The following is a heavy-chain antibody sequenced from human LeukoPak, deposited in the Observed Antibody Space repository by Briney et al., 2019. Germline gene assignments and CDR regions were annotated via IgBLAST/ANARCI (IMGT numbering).Heavy chain of an antibody. D-gene: IGHD4-17*01. J-gene: IGHJ6*03. Sequence: GGSLRLSCAASGFTFSTYAMSWVRQAPGKGLEWVSAVSGSGTTTYYADSVKGRFTISRDNSKNTVYLQKNSLRVEDTAVYYCAKGFHYGDYGEYMDAWGKGTTVTVSS. V-gene: IGHV3-23*01. CDR2: VSGSGTTT. CDR3: AKGFHYGDYGEYMDA. CDR1: GFTFSTYA.